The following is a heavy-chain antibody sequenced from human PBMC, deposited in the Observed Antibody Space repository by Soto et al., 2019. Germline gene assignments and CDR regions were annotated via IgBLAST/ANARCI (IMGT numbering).Heavy chain of an antibody. V-gene: IGHV3-73*01. CDR3: TSDFVSSWNFDY. Sequence: EVQLVESGGGLVQPGGSLKLSCAASGFTFSGSAMHWVRQASGKGLEWVGRIRSKANSYATAYAASVKGRFTISRDDSKNTAYLQMNSLKTEDTAVYYCTSDFVSSWNFDYWGQGTLVAVSS. CDR2: IRSKANSYAT. J-gene: IGHJ4*02. D-gene: IGHD6-13*01. CDR1: GFTFSGSA.